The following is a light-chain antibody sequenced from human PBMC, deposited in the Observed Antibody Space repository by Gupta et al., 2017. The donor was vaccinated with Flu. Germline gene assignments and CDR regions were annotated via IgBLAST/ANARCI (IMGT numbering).Light chain of an antibody. CDR3: QQAYSFPRT. J-gene: IGKJ1*01. CDR1: NW. CDR2: GAS. V-gene: IGKV1-12*01. Sequence: NWLAWYQQKPGTPPKLLLYGASSLRGDVPSRFSGSGSGTEFSLTITGLQSGDFATYFCQQAYSFPRTFGQGTRVDIK.